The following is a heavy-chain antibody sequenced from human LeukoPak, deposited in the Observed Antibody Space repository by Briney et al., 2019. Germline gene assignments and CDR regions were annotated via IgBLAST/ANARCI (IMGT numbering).Heavy chain of an antibody. D-gene: IGHD6-19*01. Sequence: KPSQTLSLTCTVSGGSISSGSYYWSWIRQPAGKGLEWIGRIYTSGSTNYNPSLKSRVTISVDTSKNQFSLKLSSVTAADTAVYYCARDFGSGWQRAFDYWGQGTLVTVSS. J-gene: IGHJ4*02. CDR2: IYTSGST. CDR3: ARDFGSGWQRAFDY. V-gene: IGHV4-61*02. CDR1: GGSISSGSYY.